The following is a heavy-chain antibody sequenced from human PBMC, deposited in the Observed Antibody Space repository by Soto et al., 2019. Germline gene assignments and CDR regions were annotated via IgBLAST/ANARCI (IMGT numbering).Heavy chain of an antibody. Sequence: QVQLVESGGGEVQPGRSLTISCAASGFTFSTYGMLWVRQTPGKWLEWVAVISYAGTNKFYSDSVKCRFTISRDNFKNTLTLQMNSLRADDTAVYSCAKDLQSYGDYDYYCYGMDVWGLGTRVTVSS. J-gene: IGHJ6*02. CDR3: AKDLQSYGDYDYYCYGMDV. CDR2: ISYAGTNK. D-gene: IGHD4-17*01. V-gene: IGHV3-30*18. CDR1: GFTFSTYG.